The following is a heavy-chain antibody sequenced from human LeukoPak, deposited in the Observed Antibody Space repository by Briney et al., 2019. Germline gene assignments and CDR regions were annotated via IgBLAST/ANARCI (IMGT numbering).Heavy chain of an antibody. CDR2: MSPNSGNT. CDR3: ARGSFSRWTTQSYFDY. Sequence: ASVKVSCKASGYTFTSYDIYWLRQAPGQGPEWMGWMSPNSGNTGSAQRFQGRVTMTRDTSMSSACMELSNLRPEDTAVYYCARGSFSRWTTQSYFDYWGQGTLVTVSS. J-gene: IGHJ4*02. CDR1: GYTFTSYD. V-gene: IGHV1-8*01. D-gene: IGHD4-23*01.